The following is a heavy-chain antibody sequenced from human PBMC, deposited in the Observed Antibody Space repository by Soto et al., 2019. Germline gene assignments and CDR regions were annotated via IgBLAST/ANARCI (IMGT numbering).Heavy chain of an antibody. J-gene: IGHJ3*02. CDR1: GGSISSGDYS. Sequence: QVQLQESGPGLVKPSQTLSLTCTVSGGSISSGDYSWSWIRQPPGKGLEWTGYIYYSGSTYYNPSLKSRVTISIDTSKNQLSLKLSSVTAAGTAVYYCARAGSGWYHDAFDIWGQGTMVTVSS. CDR3: ARAGSGWYHDAFDI. V-gene: IGHV4-30-4*01. CDR2: IYYSGST. D-gene: IGHD6-19*01.